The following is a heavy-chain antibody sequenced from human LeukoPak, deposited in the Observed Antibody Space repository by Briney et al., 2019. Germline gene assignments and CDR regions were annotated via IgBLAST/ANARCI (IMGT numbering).Heavy chain of an antibody. V-gene: IGHV3-23*01. CDR3: AREICSGGSCYFDY. D-gene: IGHD2-15*01. Sequence: GGSLRLSCAASGFTFSSYAMSWVRQAPGKGLEWVSAISGSGGSTTYADSVRGRFTISRDNAKNTLYLQMNSLRAEDTAVYYCAREICSGGSCYFDYWGQGTLVTVSS. J-gene: IGHJ4*02. CDR1: GFTFSSYA. CDR2: ISGSGGST.